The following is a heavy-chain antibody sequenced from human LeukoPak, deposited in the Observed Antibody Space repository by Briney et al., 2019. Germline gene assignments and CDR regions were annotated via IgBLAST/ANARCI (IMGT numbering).Heavy chain of an antibody. Sequence: GGSLRLSCAASGFTFSSYAMSWVRQAPGKGLEWDSAISGSGGSTYYADSVKGRFTISRDNSKNTLYLQMNSLRAEDAAVYYCAKPQLGATYYYFGYWGQGTLVTVSS. CDR1: GFTFSSYA. CDR2: ISGSGGST. CDR3: AKPQLGATYYYFGY. D-gene: IGHD1-26*01. V-gene: IGHV3-23*01. J-gene: IGHJ4*02.